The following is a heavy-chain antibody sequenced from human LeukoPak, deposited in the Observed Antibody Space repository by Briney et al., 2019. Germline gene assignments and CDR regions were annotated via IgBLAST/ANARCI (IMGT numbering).Heavy chain of an antibody. D-gene: IGHD3-10*01. CDR1: GGSISSGGYY. V-gene: IGHV4-31*03. Sequence: SETLSLTCIVSGGSISSGGYYWSWIRQHPGKGLEWIGYIYYSGSTYYNPSLKSRVTISVDTSKNQFSLKLSSVTAADTAVYYCARGKRITMVRGVTYGMDVWGQGTTVTVSS. CDR2: IYYSGST. J-gene: IGHJ6*02. CDR3: ARGKRITMVRGVTYGMDV.